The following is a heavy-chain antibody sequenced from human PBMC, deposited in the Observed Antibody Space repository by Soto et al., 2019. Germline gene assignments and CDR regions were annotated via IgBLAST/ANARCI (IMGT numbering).Heavy chain of an antibody. CDR2: ISYDGSNK. Sequence: PGGSLRLSCAASGFTFSSYGMHWVRQAPGKGLEWVAVISYDGSNKYYADSVKGRFTISRDNSKNTLYLQMNSMRAEDTAVYYCAKASELGFYWFDPWGQGTLVTVS. D-gene: IGHD7-27*01. V-gene: IGHV3-30*18. CDR3: AKASELGFYWFDP. J-gene: IGHJ5*02. CDR1: GFTFSSYG.